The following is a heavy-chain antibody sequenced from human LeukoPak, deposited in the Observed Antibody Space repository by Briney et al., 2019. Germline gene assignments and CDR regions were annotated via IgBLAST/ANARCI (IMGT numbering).Heavy chain of an antibody. V-gene: IGHV4-34*01. Sequence: PSETLSLTCAVYGGSFSGYYWSWIRQPPGKGLEWIGEINHSGSTNYNPSLKSRVTISVDTSKNQFSLKLSSVTAADTAVYYCARHYPRYCSGGSCRGWFDPWGQGTLVTVSS. CDR3: ARHYPRYCSGGSCRGWFDP. CDR2: INHSGST. J-gene: IGHJ5*02. D-gene: IGHD2-15*01. CDR1: GGSFSGYY.